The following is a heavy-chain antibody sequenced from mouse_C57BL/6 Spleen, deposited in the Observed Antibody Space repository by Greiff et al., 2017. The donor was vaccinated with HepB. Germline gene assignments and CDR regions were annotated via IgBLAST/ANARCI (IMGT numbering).Heavy chain of an antibody. J-gene: IGHJ4*01. CDR3: AGWYSSTSRPYVDY. V-gene: IGHV14-3*01. Sequence: VQLQQSVAELVRPGASVKLSCTASGFTFKNTYMHWVKQRPEQGLEWIGRIDPANGNTNYAPKFKGKATITADTSSNTAYLQLSSLTSEDTAIYWGAGWYSSTSRPYVDYWGQGTSVTVSS. CDR2: IDPANGNT. CDR1: GFTFKNTY. D-gene: IGHD1-1*02.